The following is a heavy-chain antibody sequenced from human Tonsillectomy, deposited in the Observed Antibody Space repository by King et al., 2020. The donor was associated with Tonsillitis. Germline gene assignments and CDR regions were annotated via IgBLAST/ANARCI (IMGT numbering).Heavy chain of an antibody. J-gene: IGHJ4*02. CDR3: ARYVSGSFDY. V-gene: IGHV4-39*01. CDR1: GCSISSGDHF. Sequence: QLQESGPGVVKPSETLSLTCTVSGCSISSGDHFWSWIRQPPVKGLEWIGYLFHSETVFYNPSLKGGITISGGTPVNRFSLKLSSVTATDTALYFCARYVSGSFDYWGQGALVTVSS. D-gene: IGHD1-26*01. CDR2: LFHSETV.